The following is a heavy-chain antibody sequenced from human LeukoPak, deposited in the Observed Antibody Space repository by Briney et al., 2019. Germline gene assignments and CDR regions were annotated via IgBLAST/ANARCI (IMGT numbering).Heavy chain of an antibody. CDR3: ARDRRAAAGTGDAFDI. D-gene: IGHD6-13*01. V-gene: IGHV1-2*02. J-gene: IGHJ3*02. CDR1: GYTFTGYY. CDR2: INPNSGGT. Sequence: ASVEVSCKASGYTFTGYYMHWVRQAPGQGLEWMGWINPNSGGTNYAQKFQGRVTMTRDTSISTAYMELSRLRSDDTAVYYCARDRRAAAGTGDAFDIWGQGTMVTVSS.